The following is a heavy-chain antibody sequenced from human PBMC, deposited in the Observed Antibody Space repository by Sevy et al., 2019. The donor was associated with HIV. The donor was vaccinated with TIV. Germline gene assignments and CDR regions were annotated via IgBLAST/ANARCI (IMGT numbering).Heavy chain of an antibody. CDR1: GFPFNDHA. CDR2: VSWNSRNT. J-gene: IGHJ6*02. Sequence: GGSLRLSCAASGFPFNDHAMHWVRQVPGKGLEWVSGVSWNSRNTGYADSVKGRFTISRDNANHFLYLEMNSLRPEDTAFYYCAKDINRGCDGINCYPYYYYFYGLDVWGQGTTVTVSS. D-gene: IGHD2-21*01. CDR3: AKDINRGCDGINCYPYYYYFYGLDV. V-gene: IGHV3-9*01.